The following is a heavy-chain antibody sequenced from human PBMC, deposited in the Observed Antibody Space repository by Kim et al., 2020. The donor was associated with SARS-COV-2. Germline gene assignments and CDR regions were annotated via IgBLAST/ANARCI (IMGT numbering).Heavy chain of an antibody. Sequence: MFQGRVTITRDTSASTVYMELSSLRSEDTAVFYCARGLPPKKALSSWFDPWGQGTLVTVSS. V-gene: IGHV1-3*01. J-gene: IGHJ5*02. CDR3: ARGLPPKKALSSWFDP. D-gene: IGHD2-15*01.